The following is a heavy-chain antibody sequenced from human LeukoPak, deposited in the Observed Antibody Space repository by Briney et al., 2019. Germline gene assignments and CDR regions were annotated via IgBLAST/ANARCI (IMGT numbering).Heavy chain of an antibody. CDR1: GYTFPSYF. Sequence: GASVKVSCKASGYTFPSYFMHWVRQAPGQGLEWMGIINPTGGSTTYAQKFQGRVTMTRDTSTSTVYMELSSLRSEDTAVYYCARPYSSSWSFDYWGQGTLVTVSS. CDR3: ARPYSSSWSFDY. J-gene: IGHJ4*02. CDR2: INPTGGST. D-gene: IGHD6-13*01. V-gene: IGHV1-46*01.